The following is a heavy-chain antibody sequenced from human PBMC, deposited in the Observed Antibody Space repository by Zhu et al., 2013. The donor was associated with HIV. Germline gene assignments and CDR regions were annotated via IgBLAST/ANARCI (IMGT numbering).Heavy chain of an antibody. D-gene: IGHD1-26*01. CDR1: GGTFSSYA. V-gene: IGHV1-69*01. J-gene: IGHJ4*02. CDR2: IIPIFGTA. Sequence: QVQLVQSGAEVKKPGSSVKVSCKASGGTFSSYAISWVRQAPGQGLQWMGGIIPIFGTANYAQKFQGRLTISADDFTSTVYMELSSLRSEDTAVYYCAREEDSGSYSYFDYWGQGTLVTVSS. CDR3: AREEDSGSYSYFDY.